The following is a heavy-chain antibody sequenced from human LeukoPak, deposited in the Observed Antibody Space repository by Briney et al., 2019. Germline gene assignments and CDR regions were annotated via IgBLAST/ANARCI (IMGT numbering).Heavy chain of an antibody. J-gene: IGHJ4*02. CDR1: GFTFSSYA. Sequence: GGSLRLSCAASGFTFSSYAMSWVRQAPGKALEWVSAISGSGGSTYYADSVKGRFTISRDNSKNTLYLQINSLRAEDTAVYYCAKEHYDILTGYYTYWGQGTLVTVSS. CDR3: AKEHYDILTGYYTY. D-gene: IGHD3-9*01. V-gene: IGHV3-23*01. CDR2: ISGSGGST.